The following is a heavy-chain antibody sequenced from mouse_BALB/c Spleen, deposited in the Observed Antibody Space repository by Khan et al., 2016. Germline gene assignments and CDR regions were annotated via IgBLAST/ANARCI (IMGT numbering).Heavy chain of an antibody. CDR2: IDTNTGEP. Sequence: QIQLVQSGPELKKPGETVKISCKASVYSFTNYGMNWVKQAPGKGLKWMGWIDTNTGEPTYAEEFKGRFAFSLETSAITAYLQINNLKNDDTATXLCARGGYDYACFAYWGQGTLVTVSA. CDR1: VYSFTNYG. J-gene: IGHJ3*01. V-gene: IGHV9-3*02. D-gene: IGHD2-4*01. CDR3: ARGGYDYACFAY.